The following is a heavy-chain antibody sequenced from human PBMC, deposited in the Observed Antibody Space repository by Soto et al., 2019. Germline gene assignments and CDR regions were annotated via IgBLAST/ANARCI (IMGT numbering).Heavy chain of an antibody. V-gene: IGHV3-73*02. Sequence: EVQLVESGGGLVQPGGSLKLSCAASGFTFSDSAVHWVRQASGKGLEWIGRIRSKPNNYATAYAASVTGRFIISRDDSKITAYLQMNSLDTEDTAVYYCTSHNADYLGLGTLVTVSS. CDR3: TSHNADY. J-gene: IGHJ4*02. CDR1: GFTFSDSA. CDR2: IRSKPNNYAT. D-gene: IGHD2-8*01.